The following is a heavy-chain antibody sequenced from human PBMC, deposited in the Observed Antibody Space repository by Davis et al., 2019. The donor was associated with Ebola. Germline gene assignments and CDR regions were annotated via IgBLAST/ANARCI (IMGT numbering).Heavy chain of an antibody. CDR2: TYYTSKWNN. D-gene: IGHD6-19*01. J-gene: IGHJ4*02. CDR1: GASASTNSAA. V-gene: IGHV6-1*01. Sequence: PSEPLSPTCPISGASASTNSAAWNWIRQSPSRGLEWLGRTYYTSKWNNHYAVSVKSRITVDADTSKNQFSLQLNSVTPEDTAVYYCARGFHSTGLGSWGQGTLVTVSS. CDR3: ARGFHSTGLGS.